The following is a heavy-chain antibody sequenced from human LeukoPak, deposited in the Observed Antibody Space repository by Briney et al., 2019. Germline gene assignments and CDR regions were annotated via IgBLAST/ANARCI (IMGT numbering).Heavy chain of an antibody. V-gene: IGHV3-9*01. CDR1: GFTFDDYA. D-gene: IGHD4-17*01. J-gene: IGHJ6*02. CDR2: ISWNSGSI. Sequence: GRSLRLSCAASGFTFDDYAMHWVRQAPGKGLEWVSGISWNSGSIGYADSVKGRFTISRDNAKNSLYLQMNSLRVEDTALYYYYEGAYYYYGMDVWGQGTTVTVSS. CDR3: YEGAYYYYGMDV.